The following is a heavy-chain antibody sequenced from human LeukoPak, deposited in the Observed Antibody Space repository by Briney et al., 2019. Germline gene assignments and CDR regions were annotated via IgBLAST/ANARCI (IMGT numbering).Heavy chain of an antibody. J-gene: IGHJ4*02. CDR3: ARPDCSGSDSKLLPY. CDR1: GYSFTNYW. CDR2: IVRSDYST. V-gene: IGHV5-10-1*01. D-gene: IGHD2-15*01. Sequence: GESLKISCRGSGYSFTNYWINWVRLVPGKGLEWKGRIVRSDYSTNSSPSFQRHVIISVDNSITTAHLQWNSLKASDTAMYYCARPDCSGSDSKLLPYWGQGTLVTVS.